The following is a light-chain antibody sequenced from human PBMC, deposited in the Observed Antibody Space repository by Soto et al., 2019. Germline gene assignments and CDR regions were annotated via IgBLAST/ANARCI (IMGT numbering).Light chain of an antibody. V-gene: IGLV2-14*01. Sequence: QSALTQPASVSGSPGQSITISCTGTSSDVGGYDYVSWYQQYAGKAPKLTIYNVRNRPSGVSNRFSVSKSGNTASLTISGLQPEDEADYFCSSYTNSGTVLFGGGTKVTVL. CDR3: SSYTNSGTVL. CDR1: SSDVGGYDY. CDR2: NVR. J-gene: IGLJ2*01.